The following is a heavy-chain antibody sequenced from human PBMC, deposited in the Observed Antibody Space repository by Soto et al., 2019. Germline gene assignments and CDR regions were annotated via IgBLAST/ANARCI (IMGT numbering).Heavy chain of an antibody. CDR1: GGSISSSSYY. V-gene: IGHV4-39*01. CDR3: AGQPRGRIAVAGDYYYYYYMDV. D-gene: IGHD6-19*01. CDR2: IYYSGST. Sequence: SETLSLTCTVSGGSISSSSYYWGWIRQPPGKGLEWIGSIYYSGSTYYNPSLKSRVTISVDTSKNQFSLKLSSVTAADTAVYYCAGQPRGRIAVAGDYYYYYYMDVWGKGTTVTVSS. J-gene: IGHJ6*03.